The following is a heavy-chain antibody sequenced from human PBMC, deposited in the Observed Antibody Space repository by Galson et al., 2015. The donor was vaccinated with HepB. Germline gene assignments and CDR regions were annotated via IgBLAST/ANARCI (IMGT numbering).Heavy chain of an antibody. D-gene: IGHD6-19*01. V-gene: IGHV3-73*01. CDR2: IRSKASSHAT. CDR1: GFTFSGSA. J-gene: IGHJ4*02. CDR3: ARLGDLSGYSSL. Sequence: SLRLSCAASGFTFSGSAIHWVRQASGKGLEWVGRIRSKASSHATAYTASLKGRFTISRGDSKNTAYLHMNSLETEDTAVYYCARLGDLSGYSSLWGQGTLVTVSS.